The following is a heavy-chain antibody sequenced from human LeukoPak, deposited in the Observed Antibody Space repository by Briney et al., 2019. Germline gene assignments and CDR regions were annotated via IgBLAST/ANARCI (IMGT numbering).Heavy chain of an antibody. CDR2: ISGSGGST. Sequence: PGGSLRLSCAASGFTFSSYAMSWVRQAPGKGLEWVSAISGSGGSTYYADSVKGRFTISRDNSKNTLYLQMNSLRAEDTAVYYCAKDKYYYGSVGDPWFDPWGQGTLVTVSS. D-gene: IGHD3-10*01. V-gene: IGHV3-23*01. J-gene: IGHJ5*02. CDR3: AKDKYYYGSVGDPWFDP. CDR1: GFTFSSYA.